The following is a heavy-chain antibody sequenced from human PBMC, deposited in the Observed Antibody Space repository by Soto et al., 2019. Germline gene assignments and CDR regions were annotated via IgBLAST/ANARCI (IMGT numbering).Heavy chain of an antibody. CDR1: GFTFSVFG. V-gene: IGHV3-30*18. CDR2: ISYDGNNK. J-gene: IGHJ4*02. CDR3: AKDVYYGSGSSYVLDY. D-gene: IGHD3-10*01. Sequence: QVQLEESGGGVVQPGRSLTLSCAASGFTFSVFGMHWLRQAPGKGLEWVAVISYDGNNKFYVDSVKGRITVSRDNSKNTLYLHMNSLRSEDTAVYYCAKDVYYGSGSSYVLDYWGQGTLVTVSS.